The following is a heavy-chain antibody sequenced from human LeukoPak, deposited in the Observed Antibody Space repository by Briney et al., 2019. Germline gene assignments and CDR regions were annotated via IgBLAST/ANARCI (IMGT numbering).Heavy chain of an antibody. V-gene: IGHV4-34*01. CDR2: INHSGST. D-gene: IGHD3-10*02. J-gene: IGHJ4*02. CDR1: GGSFSGYY. CDR3: ARDMFPQDTPTDY. Sequence: SETLSLTCAVYGGSFSGYYWSWIRQPPGKGLEWIGEINHSGSTNYNPSLKSRVTISVDTSKNQFSLKLSSVTAADTAVYYCARDMFPQDTPTDYWGQGTLVTVSS.